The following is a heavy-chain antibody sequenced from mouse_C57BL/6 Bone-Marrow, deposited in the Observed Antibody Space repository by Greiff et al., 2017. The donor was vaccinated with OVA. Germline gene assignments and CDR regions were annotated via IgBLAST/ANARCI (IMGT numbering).Heavy chain of an antibody. CDR3: ARGFPYYSNSLRGY. Sequence: QVQLQQPGAELVKPGASVKMSCKASGYTFTSYWITWVKQRPGQGLEWIGDIYPGSGSTNYNEKFKSKATLTVDTSSSTAYMQLSSLTSEDSAVYYCARGFPYYSNSLRGYWGQGTTLTVSS. CDR2: IYPGSGST. V-gene: IGHV1-55*01. J-gene: IGHJ2*01. D-gene: IGHD2-5*01. CDR1: GYTFTSYW.